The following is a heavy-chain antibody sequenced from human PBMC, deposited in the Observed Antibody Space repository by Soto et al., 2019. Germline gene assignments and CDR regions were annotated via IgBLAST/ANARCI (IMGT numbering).Heavy chain of an antibody. CDR3: TAGATSGRDVNYYYGIDV. CDR2: TYYRSKWYT. Sequence: SQTLSLTCVISGDSVASNSAAWNWIRQSPSSGLEWLGRTYYRSKWYTDYAESVKSLITIKPDTSKNQFSLQLKSVTPEDTAVYYGTAGATSGRDVNYYYGIDVWGQGTTGTVS. J-gene: IGHJ6*02. CDR1: GDSVASNSAA. D-gene: IGHD3-3*01. V-gene: IGHV6-1*01.